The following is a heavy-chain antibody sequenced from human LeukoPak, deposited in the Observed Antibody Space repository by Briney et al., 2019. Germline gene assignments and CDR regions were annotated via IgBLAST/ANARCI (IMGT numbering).Heavy chain of an antibody. Sequence: SETLSLTCTVSGGSIINHYWSWVRQPAGKGLEWIGRIYSSGSANYSPSLKSRVSMSIDTSNNYFSLNLTSVTAADTALYFCARDVRYASGWSTPESWGQGTLVIVSS. CDR2: IYSSGSA. D-gene: IGHD6-19*01. CDR3: ARDVRYASGWSTPES. J-gene: IGHJ5*02. CDR1: GGSIINHY. V-gene: IGHV4-4*07.